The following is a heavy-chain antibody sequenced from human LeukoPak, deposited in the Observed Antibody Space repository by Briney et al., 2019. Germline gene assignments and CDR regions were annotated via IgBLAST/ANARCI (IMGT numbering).Heavy chain of an antibody. CDR3: ARANFLYCSSSTCLFDY. D-gene: IGHD2-2*01. Sequence: ASVTVSFKASGYTFTDYYMHGLRQPPGQGLEWMGWTNPNDGDTNYAQKFQGRVTMTRDTSISTAHMEVSRLRSDDTAVYYCARANFLYCSSSTCLFDYWGQGTLVTVSS. V-gene: IGHV1-2*02. CDR2: TNPNDGDT. J-gene: IGHJ4*02. CDR1: GYTFTDYY.